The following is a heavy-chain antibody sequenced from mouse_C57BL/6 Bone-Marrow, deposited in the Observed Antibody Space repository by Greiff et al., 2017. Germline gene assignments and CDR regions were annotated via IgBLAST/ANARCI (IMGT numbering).Heavy chain of an antibody. CDR3: ARKPLDD. CDR2: ISYDGSN. Sequence: EVQLQESGPGLVKPSQSLSLTCSVTGYSITSGYYWNWIRQFPGNKLEWMGYISYDGSNNYNPSLKNRISITRDTSKNQFFLKLNSVTTEDTATYYCARKPLDDWGQGTTLTVSS. J-gene: IGHJ2*01. V-gene: IGHV3-6*01. D-gene: IGHD6-1*01. CDR1: GYSITSGYY.